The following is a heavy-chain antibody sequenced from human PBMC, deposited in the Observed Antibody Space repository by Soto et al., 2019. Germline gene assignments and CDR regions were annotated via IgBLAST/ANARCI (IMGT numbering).Heavy chain of an antibody. Sequence: QVQLVQSAAEVKEPGASVKVSCKASGYTFTSYGISWVRQAPGQGLEWMGWISARNGNTKYAQKLQGRVAMTTDTSTGTAHMELRSLRSDDTAVYYCARAYDSSGYPKFDDWGQGTLVTVSS. D-gene: IGHD3-22*01. V-gene: IGHV1-18*01. CDR3: ARAYDSSGYPKFDD. CDR2: ISARNGNT. J-gene: IGHJ4*02. CDR1: GYTFTSYG.